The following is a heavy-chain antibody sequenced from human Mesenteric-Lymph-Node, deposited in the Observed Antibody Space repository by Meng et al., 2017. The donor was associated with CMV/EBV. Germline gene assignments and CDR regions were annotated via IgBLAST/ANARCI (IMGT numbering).Heavy chain of an antibody. CDR2: IIPIFGTA. CDR1: GGTFSSYA. D-gene: IGHD6-13*01. Sequence: KASGGTFSSYAISWVRQAPGQGLEWRGGIIPIFGTANYAQKFQGRVTITTDESTSTAYMELSSLRSEDTAVYYCARTDIAASGWYFDLWGRGTLVTVSS. J-gene: IGHJ2*01. V-gene: IGHV1-69*05. CDR3: ARTDIAASGWYFDL.